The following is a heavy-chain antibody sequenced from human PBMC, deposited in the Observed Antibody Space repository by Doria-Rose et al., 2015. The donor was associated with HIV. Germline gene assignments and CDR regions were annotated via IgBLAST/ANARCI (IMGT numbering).Heavy chain of an antibody. CDR2: IDPDTGDT. CDR3: SRERTWYGTFYALDY. V-gene: IGHV1-24*01. CDR1: GYRFTDYE. D-gene: IGHD3-16*01. Sequence: EQSGAELVRPGASVTLSCKASGYRFTDYEMHWVKQTPVRGLEWIGSIDPDTGDTAHNQNFKGKATLTADKSSDTASLALRSLPSEDSAAYYCSRERTWYGTFYALDYWAQGTSVTVSS. J-gene: IGHJ4*01.